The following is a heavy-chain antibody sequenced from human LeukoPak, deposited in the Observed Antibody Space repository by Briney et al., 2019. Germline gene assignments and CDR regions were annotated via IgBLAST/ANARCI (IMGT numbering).Heavy chain of an antibody. Sequence: SQTLSLTCTVSSDSISSYYWSWVRQPPGKGLEWTGYIYFSGGTKYDPSLKSRVTILVDTSKNQFSLKLNSVTAADTAVYYCARSGHSYGTYYFDYWGQRSLVTVSS. CDR3: ARSGHSYGTYYFDY. D-gene: IGHD5-18*01. J-gene: IGHJ4*02. V-gene: IGHV4-59*01. CDR1: SDSISSYY. CDR2: IYFSGGT.